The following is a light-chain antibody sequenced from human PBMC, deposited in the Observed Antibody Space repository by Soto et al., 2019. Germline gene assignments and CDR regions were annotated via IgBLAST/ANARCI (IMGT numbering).Light chain of an antibody. CDR1: QSVSSSY. Sequence: EIVLTQSPGTLSLSPGERATLSCTASQSVSSSYLAWYQQKPGQAPRLLIYGASSRATGIPDRFSGSGSGTDFTLTISRLESEDSAVYYCQQYDTSPKTFGRGTKVEIK. J-gene: IGKJ1*01. V-gene: IGKV3-20*01. CDR2: GAS. CDR3: QQYDTSPKT.